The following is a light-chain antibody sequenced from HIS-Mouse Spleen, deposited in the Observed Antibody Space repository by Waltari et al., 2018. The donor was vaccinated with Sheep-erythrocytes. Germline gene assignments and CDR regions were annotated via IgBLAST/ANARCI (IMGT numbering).Light chain of an antibody. CDR3: MQALQTPWT. Sequence: DIVMTQSPLSRPVSPGEPASISFTSSQSLMHSNGYNYLDWYLQKPGQSPQLLIYLGSNRASGVPDRFSGSGSGTDFTLKISRVEAEDVGVYYCMQALQTPWTFGQGTKVEIK. CDR2: LGS. CDR1: QSLMHSNGYNY. J-gene: IGKJ1*01. V-gene: IGKV2-28*01.